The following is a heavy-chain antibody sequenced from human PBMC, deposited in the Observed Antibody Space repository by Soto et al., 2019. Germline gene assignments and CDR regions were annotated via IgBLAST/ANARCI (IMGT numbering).Heavy chain of an antibody. CDR3: AKEQGIAVAGTVYFQH. CDR1: GFTFSSYG. D-gene: IGHD6-19*01. Sequence: QVQLVESGGGVVQPGRSLRLSCAASGFTFSSYGMHWVRQAPGKGLEWVAVISYDGSNKYYADSVKGRFTISRDNSKNTLYLQMNSLRAEDTAVDYCAKEQGIAVAGTVYFQHWGQGTLVTVSS. J-gene: IGHJ1*01. CDR2: ISYDGSNK. V-gene: IGHV3-30*18.